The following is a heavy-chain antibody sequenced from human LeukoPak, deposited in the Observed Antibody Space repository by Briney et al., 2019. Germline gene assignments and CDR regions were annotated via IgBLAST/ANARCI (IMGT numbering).Heavy chain of an antibody. J-gene: IGHJ4*02. D-gene: IGHD2-15*01. CDR3: ARDKAYCSGGSCYSGVLEDY. CDR1: GYTFTGYY. CDR2: INPNSGGT. V-gene: IGHV1-2*02. Sequence: ASVKVSCKASGYTFTGYYMHWVRQAPGHRLEWMGWINPNSGGTDYAQKFQGRVTMTTDTSISTAYVELSRMRSDDTAVYYCARDKAYCSGGSCYSGVLEDYWGQGTLVTVSS.